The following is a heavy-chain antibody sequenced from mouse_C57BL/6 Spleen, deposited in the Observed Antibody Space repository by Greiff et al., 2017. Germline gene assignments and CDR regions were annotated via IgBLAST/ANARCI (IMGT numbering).Heavy chain of an antibody. CDR2: IYPGDGDT. V-gene: IGHV1-82*01. D-gene: IGHD3-3*01. CDR1: GYAFSSSW. Sequence: VQRVESGPELVKPGASVKISCKASGYAFSSSWMNWVKQRPGKGLEWIGRIYPGDGDTNYNGKFKGKATLTADKSSSTAYMQLSSLTSEDSAVYFCATRLGGYAMDYWGQGTSVTVSS. CDR3: ATRLGGYAMDY. J-gene: IGHJ4*01.